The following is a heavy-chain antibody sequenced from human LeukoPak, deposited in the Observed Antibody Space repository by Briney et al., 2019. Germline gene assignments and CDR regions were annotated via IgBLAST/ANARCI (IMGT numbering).Heavy chain of an antibody. CDR1: GFTFSSYA. CDR3: AKDRNYGHYDY. J-gene: IGHJ4*02. CDR2: ISGSGGST. D-gene: IGHD3-10*01. V-gene: IGHV3-23*01. Sequence: GASLRLSCAASGFTFSSYAMSWVCQAPGKGLEWVSAISGSGGSTYYADSVKGRFTISRDNSKNTLYLQMNSLRAEDTAVYYCAKDRNYGHYDYWGQGTLVTVSS.